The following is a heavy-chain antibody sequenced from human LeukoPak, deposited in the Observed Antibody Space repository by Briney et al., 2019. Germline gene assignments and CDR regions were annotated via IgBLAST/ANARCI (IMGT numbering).Heavy chain of an antibody. V-gene: IGHV3-30*18. CDR2: ISYDGSNK. J-gene: IGHJ4*02. Sequence: GGSLRLSCAASGFTFSSYGMHWVRQAPGEGLEWVAVISYDGSNKYYADSVKGRFTISRDNSKNTLYLQMNRLRAEDTAVYYCAKDGEVYYGSGSYYTRIRYYFDYWGQGTLVTVSS. CDR3: AKDGEVYYGSGSYYTRIRYYFDY. D-gene: IGHD3-10*01. CDR1: GFTFSSYG.